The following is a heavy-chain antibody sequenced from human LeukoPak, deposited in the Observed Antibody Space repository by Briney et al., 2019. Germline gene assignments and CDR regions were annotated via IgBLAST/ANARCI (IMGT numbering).Heavy chain of an antibody. Sequence: PSETLSLTCAVYGGSFSGYYWSWIRQPPGKGLEWVSAISGSGGSTYYADSVKGRFTISRDNSKNTLYLQMNSLRAEDTAVYYCAKVQEDYYDSSGYYYVSPRDFDYWGQGTLVTVSS. D-gene: IGHD3-22*01. J-gene: IGHJ4*02. CDR3: AKVQEDYYDSSGYYYVSPRDFDY. V-gene: IGHV3-23*01. CDR2: ISGSGGST. CDR1: GGSFSGYY.